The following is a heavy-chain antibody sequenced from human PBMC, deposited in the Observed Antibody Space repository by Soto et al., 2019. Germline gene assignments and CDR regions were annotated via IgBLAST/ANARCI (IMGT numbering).Heavy chain of an antibody. J-gene: IGHJ4*02. CDR2: GSYSGIT. CDR3: ARGATVTQYDY. Sequence: QVQLQESGPGLVKPSETLSLTCTVSGVSVSSGSFYWAWIRQPPGKGLEWIGFGSYSGITNYKPSLKSRVTISVDTSRSQISLKVSSLTAADTAVYYCARGATVTQYDYWGQGTLVTVSS. CDR1: GVSVSSGSFY. D-gene: IGHD4-17*01. V-gene: IGHV4-61*01.